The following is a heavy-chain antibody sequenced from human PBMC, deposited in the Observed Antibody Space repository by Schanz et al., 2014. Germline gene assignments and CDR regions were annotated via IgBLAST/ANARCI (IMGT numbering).Heavy chain of an antibody. CDR3: ARKMKLGVYGGKGHDSLDI. CDR1: GFTFSSHW. V-gene: IGHV3-74*02. Sequence: EVQLLESGGGLVQPGGSLRLSCAASGFTFSSHWMHWVRQDPGKGLVWVSRIKSDGSSTSYADSVKGRFTISRDNSKSTLYLQMNSLRAEDTAVYYCARKMKLGVYGGKGHDSLDIWGQGTMVTVSS. CDR2: IKSDGSST. D-gene: IGHD4-17*01. J-gene: IGHJ3*02.